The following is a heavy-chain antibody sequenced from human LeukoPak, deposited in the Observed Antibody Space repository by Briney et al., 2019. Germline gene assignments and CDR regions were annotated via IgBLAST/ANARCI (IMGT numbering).Heavy chain of an antibody. J-gene: IGHJ4*02. CDR3: AKDPFLCPSCFDC. Sequence: PGGSLRLSCVVSGFTFPSYAMNWVRQAPGKGLEWVSGIGGSGANTYYAVSVKGRFTISRDNSKNSVYLQMNSLRAEDTAVYYCAKDPFLCPSCFDCWGQGTLVTVSS. D-gene: IGHD2/OR15-2a*01. V-gene: IGHV3-23*01. CDR1: GFTFPSYA. CDR2: IGGSGANT.